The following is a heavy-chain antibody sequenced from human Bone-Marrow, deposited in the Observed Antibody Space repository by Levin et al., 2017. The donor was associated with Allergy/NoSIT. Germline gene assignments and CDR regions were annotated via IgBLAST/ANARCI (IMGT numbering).Heavy chain of an antibody. Sequence: GESLKISCKGSGYTFTSYWIGWVRQMPGKGLEWVGIIYPDDSNIRYSPSFQGQVTISADKSINTAYLQWRSLKASDNAMYYCARHGGGGYFDTSGYFYDYWGQGTLVTGSS. V-gene: IGHV5-51*01. CDR2: IYPDDSNI. CDR1: GYTFTSYW. CDR3: ARHGGGGYFDTSGYFYDY. J-gene: IGHJ4*02. D-gene: IGHD3-22*01.